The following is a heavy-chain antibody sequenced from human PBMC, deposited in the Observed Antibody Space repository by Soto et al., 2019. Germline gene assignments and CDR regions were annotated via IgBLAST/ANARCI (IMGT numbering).Heavy chain of an antibody. D-gene: IGHD6-19*01. Sequence: GASVKVCCKASGYTFTGYYMHWVRQAPGQGLEWMGWINPNSGGTNYAQKFQGWVTMTRDTSISTAYMELSRLRSDDTAVYYCARVGYSSGWPYYFDYWGQGTLVTVST. J-gene: IGHJ4*02. CDR2: INPNSGGT. CDR1: GYTFTGYY. CDR3: ARVGYSSGWPYYFDY. V-gene: IGHV1-2*04.